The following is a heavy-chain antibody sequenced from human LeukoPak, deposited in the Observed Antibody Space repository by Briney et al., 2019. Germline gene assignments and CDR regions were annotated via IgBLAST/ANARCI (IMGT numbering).Heavy chain of an antibody. Sequence: GGSLRLSCAASGLTFSSYAMTWVRQAPGKGLEWVSGISGSGGSTYYADSVKGRFTISRDNSKNTVYLQMNSLRAEDTALYYCAKREIENRGPIDYWGQGALVTVSS. D-gene: IGHD1-14*01. CDR1: GLTFSSYA. CDR3: AKREIENRGPIDY. CDR2: ISGSGGST. J-gene: IGHJ4*02. V-gene: IGHV3-23*01.